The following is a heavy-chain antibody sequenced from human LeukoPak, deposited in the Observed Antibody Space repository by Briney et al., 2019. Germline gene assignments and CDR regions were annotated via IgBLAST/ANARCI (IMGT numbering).Heavy chain of an antibody. J-gene: IGHJ4*02. D-gene: IGHD3-16*02. CDR2: MSEDGNEI. V-gene: IGHV3-7*03. CDR1: GFIFSDFS. CDR3: AKDLDYDYVWGSYRSPSDY. Sequence: GGSLRLSCTVSGFIFSDFSMSWVRQAPGKGLEWVAKMSEDGNEIFYVDSVKGRFTISRENSKNTLYLHMNSLRAEDTAVYYCAKDLDYDYVWGSYRSPSDYWGQGTLVTVSS.